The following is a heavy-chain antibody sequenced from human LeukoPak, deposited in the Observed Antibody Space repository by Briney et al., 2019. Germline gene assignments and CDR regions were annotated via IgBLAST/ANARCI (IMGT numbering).Heavy chain of an antibody. CDR1: GYTFINYD. Sequence: ASVKVSCTASGYTFINYDINWVRQAAGQGLEWMGWMNPKSGHTGYAQKFQGRVTMTGDTSKTTAYLEVSSLKSEDTAVYYCARGGGGKDGDDRFYYGMVVWGQGTTVTVS. D-gene: IGHD4-17*01. J-gene: IGHJ6*02. CDR3: ARGGGGKDGDDRFYYGMVV. V-gene: IGHV1-8*01. CDR2: MNPKSGHT.